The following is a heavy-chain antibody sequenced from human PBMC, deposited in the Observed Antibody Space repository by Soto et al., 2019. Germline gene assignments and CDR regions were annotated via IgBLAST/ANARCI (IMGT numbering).Heavy chain of an antibody. D-gene: IGHD2-15*01. J-gene: IGHJ6*02. CDR3: ARTAGLGYCSGGSCSGMDV. V-gene: IGHV3-33*01. CDR1: GFTFSSYG. Sequence: GGSLRVSWAASGFTFSSYGMHWVRQAPGKGLEWVAVIWYDGSNKYYADSVKGRFTISRDNSKNTLYLQMNSLRAEDTAVYYCARTAGLGYCSGGSCSGMDVWGQGTTVTVSS. CDR2: IWYDGSNK.